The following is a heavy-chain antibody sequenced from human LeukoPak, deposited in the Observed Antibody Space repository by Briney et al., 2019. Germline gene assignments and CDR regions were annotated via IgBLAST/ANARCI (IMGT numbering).Heavy chain of an antibody. V-gene: IGHV1-18*01. Sequence: GASVKVSCKASGYTFTTYGINWVRQAPGQGLEWMGWISTYNGNTNYAQKLQGRVTTTTDTSTSTAYMELRSLSSDDTAVYYCARDKFSVTVTGPFDYWGQGTLVTVSS. CDR1: GYTFTTYG. J-gene: IGHJ4*02. CDR3: ARDKFSVTVTGPFDY. D-gene: IGHD4-11*01. CDR2: ISTYNGNT.